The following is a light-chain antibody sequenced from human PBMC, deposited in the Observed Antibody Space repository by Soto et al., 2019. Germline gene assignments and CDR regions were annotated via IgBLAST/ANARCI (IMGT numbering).Light chain of an antibody. V-gene: IGKV3-11*01. Sequence: ESVLTQSPGTLSLSPGERATLSCRASQSVSSYLAWYQQKPGQAPRLLIYDASNRATGIPARFSGSGSGTDFTLTISSLEPEDFAVYYCQQRSNWPTFGQGTKVDI. J-gene: IGKJ1*01. CDR2: DAS. CDR1: QSVSSY. CDR3: QQRSNWPT.